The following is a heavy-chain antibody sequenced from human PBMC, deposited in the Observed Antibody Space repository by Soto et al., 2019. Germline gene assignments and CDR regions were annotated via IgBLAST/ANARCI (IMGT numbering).Heavy chain of an antibody. CDR2: IDPSDSYT. CDR1: GYSFTSYW. V-gene: IGHV5-10-1*01. CDR3: ATYGSSMEHRAGYYYYYGMDV. J-gene: IGHJ6*02. D-gene: IGHD1-1*01. Sequence: GESLKISCKGSGYSFTSYWISWVRQMPGKGLEWMGRIDPSDSYTNYSPSFQGHVTISADKSISTAYLQWSSLKASDTAMYYCATYGSSMEHRAGYYYYYGMDVWGQGTTVTVS.